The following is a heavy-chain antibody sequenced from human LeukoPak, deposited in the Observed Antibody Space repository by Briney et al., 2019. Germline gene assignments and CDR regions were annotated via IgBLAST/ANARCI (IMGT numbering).Heavy chain of an antibody. V-gene: IGHV4-39*01. CDR3: ARQGVVPNKAGWYFDL. CDR2: FYYTGTI. CDR1: DGSMSSTDHF. J-gene: IGHJ2*01. Sequence: PSETLSLTCIVSDGSMSSTDHFWGWIRQPPGKGLEWIGSFYYTGTIFYSPSLESRGTISIDTSQNQFSLKIRSVTAADTAVYYCARQGVVPNKAGWYFDLWGRGALVTVSS. D-gene: IGHD3-10*01.